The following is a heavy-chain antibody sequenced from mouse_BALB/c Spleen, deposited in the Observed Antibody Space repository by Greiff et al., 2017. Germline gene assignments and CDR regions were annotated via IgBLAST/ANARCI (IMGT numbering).Heavy chain of an antibody. Sequence: VQLQQSGAELARPGASVKMSCKASGYTFTSYTMHWVKQRPGQGLEWIGYINPSSGYTNYNQKFKDKATLTADKSSSTAYIQLSSLTSEDSAVYYCARMDYYGSSYDYAMDYWGQGTSVTVSS. CDR2: INPSSGYT. J-gene: IGHJ4*01. CDR3: ARMDYYGSSYDYAMDY. D-gene: IGHD1-1*01. CDR1: GYTFTSYT. V-gene: IGHV1-4*01.